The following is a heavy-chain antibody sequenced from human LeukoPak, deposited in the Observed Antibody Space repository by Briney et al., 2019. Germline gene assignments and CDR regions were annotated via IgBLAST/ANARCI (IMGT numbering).Heavy chain of an antibody. J-gene: IGHJ4*02. D-gene: IGHD5-12*01. Sequence: GSLRLSCAASGFTFDDYGMSWVRQAPGKGLEWVSGISGSGGSTYYADSVKGRFTISRDNSKNTLYLQMNSLRAEDTAVYYCAKDNGIVAPSIPLDYWGQGTLVTVSS. CDR2: ISGSGGST. CDR3: AKDNGIVAPSIPLDY. CDR1: GFTFDDYG. V-gene: IGHV3-23*01.